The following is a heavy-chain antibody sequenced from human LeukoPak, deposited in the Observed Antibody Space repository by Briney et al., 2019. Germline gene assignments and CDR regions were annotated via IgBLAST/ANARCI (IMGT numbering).Heavy chain of an antibody. CDR1: GFTFSSYE. D-gene: IGHD3-9*01. CDR3: ARDPPTGLYYYYYMDV. V-gene: IGHV3-48*03. CDR2: ISSSGSTI. Sequence: GGSLRLSCAASGFTFSSYEMNWVRQAPGKGLEWVSYISSSGSTIYYADSVKGRFTISRDNAKNSLYLQMNSLRAEDTAVYYCARDPPTGLYYYYYMDVWGKGTTVTISS. J-gene: IGHJ6*03.